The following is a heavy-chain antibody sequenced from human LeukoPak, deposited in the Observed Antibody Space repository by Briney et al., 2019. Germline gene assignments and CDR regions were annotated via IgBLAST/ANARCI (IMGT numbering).Heavy chain of an antibody. CDR2: INWNGSST. CDR3: ARVGGDVDTAIPPYFDY. D-gene: IGHD5-18*01. J-gene: IGHJ4*02. Sequence: GGSLRLSCAASGFTFGDYGMSWVRQAPGKGLEWVPGINWNGSSTGYADSVKGRFTISRDNAKNSLYLQMNSLRDEDTALYYCARVGGDVDTAIPPYFDYWRQGTLVTVSS. CDR1: GFTFGDYG. V-gene: IGHV3-20*04.